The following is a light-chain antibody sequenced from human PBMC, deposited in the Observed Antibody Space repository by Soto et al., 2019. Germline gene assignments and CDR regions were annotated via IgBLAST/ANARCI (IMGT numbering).Light chain of an antibody. V-gene: IGKV1-5*03. Sequence: DIQMTQSPSTLSVSVGDRVTITCRASQTISSWLAWYQQKPGKAPKLLIYKASTIKSGVPSRFSGSGSGTAYILTTSTLLPAEFLTYYCHHYNSYSVTFGHGTKVELQ. CDR2: KAS. J-gene: IGKJ1*01. CDR1: QTISSW. CDR3: HHYNSYSVT.